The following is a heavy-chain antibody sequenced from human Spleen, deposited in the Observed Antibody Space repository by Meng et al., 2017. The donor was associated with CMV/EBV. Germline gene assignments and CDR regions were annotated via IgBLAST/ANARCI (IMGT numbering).Heavy chain of an antibody. V-gene: IGHV1-18*04. CDR1: GYKFTTYH. Sequence: ASVKVSCKASGYKFTTYHLSWVRQAPGQGLEWMGWVSAYNGATNYVQKFQGRVTMTADTSTSTAYMELRSLTSDDTAVYYCASFTSSGQYYFDYWGQGTLVTVSS. CDR2: VSAYNGAT. CDR3: ASFTSSGQYYFDY. D-gene: IGHD6-19*01. J-gene: IGHJ4*02.